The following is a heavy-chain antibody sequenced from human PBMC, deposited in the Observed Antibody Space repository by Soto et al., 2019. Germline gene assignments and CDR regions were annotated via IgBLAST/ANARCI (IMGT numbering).Heavy chain of an antibody. CDR3: ARGNMIVVGDYYGMDV. Sequence: SETLSLTDAVYGGSFSCYAWSWIRQRPGKGLEWIGEINHSGSTNYNPSLKSRVTISVDTSKNQFSLKLSSVTAADKAVYYCARGNMIVVGDYYGMDVWGQGTTVTVSS. CDR2: INHSGST. V-gene: IGHV4-34*01. D-gene: IGHD3-22*01. J-gene: IGHJ6*02. CDR1: GGSFSCYA.